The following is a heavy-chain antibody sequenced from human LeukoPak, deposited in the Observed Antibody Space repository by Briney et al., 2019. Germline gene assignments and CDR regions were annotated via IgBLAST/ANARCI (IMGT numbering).Heavy chain of an antibody. J-gene: IGHJ4*02. CDR2: IIPIFGTA. CDR1: GGTFSSYA. Sequence: SVKVSCKASGGTFSSYAISWVRQAPGQGLEWMGGIIPIFGTANYAQKFQGRVTITADKSTSTAYMELSSLRSEDTAVYYCARVRSRYFDWLPQYYFDYWGQGTLVTVSS. D-gene: IGHD3-9*01. V-gene: IGHV1-69*06. CDR3: ARVRSRYFDWLPQYYFDY.